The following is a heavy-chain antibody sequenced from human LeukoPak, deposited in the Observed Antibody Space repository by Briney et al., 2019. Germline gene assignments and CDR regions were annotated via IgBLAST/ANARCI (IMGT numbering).Heavy chain of an antibody. J-gene: IGHJ4*02. CDR2: IYYSGST. CDR3: AREADDILTGYYLY. V-gene: IGHV4-59*01. D-gene: IGHD3-9*01. CDR1: GGSISSYY. Sequence: PSETLSLTCTVSGGSISSYYWSWIRQPPGKGLEWIGYIYYSGSTNYNPSLKSRVTISVDTSKSQFSLKLSSVTAADTAVYYCAREADDILTGYYLYWGQGTLVTVSS.